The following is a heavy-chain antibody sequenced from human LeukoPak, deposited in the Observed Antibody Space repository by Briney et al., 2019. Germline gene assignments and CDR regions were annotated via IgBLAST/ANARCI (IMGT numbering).Heavy chain of an antibody. V-gene: IGHV3-11*04. D-gene: IGHD3-22*01. Sequence: GGSLRLSCAASGFTFSDYYMSWIRQAPGKGLEWVSYISSSGSTICYADSVKGRFTISRDNAKNSLYLQMNSLRAEDTAVYYCARCRDYYDSSGYYTRREAFDIWGQGTMVTVSS. CDR2: ISSSGSTI. CDR1: GFTFSDYY. J-gene: IGHJ3*02. CDR3: ARCRDYYDSSGYYTRREAFDI.